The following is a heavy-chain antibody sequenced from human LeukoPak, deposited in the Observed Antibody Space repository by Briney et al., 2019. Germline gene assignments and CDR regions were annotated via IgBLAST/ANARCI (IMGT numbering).Heavy chain of an antibody. V-gene: IGHV3-30-3*01. CDR3: ARGGSGWYLGLDY. D-gene: IGHD6-13*01. Sequence: GRSLRLSCAASGFTFSSYAMHWVRQAPGKGLEWVAVISYDGSNKYYADSVKGRFTISRDNSKNTLYLQMNSLRAEDTAVYYCARGGSGWYLGLDYWGQGTLVTVSS. CDR1: GFTFSSYA. CDR2: ISYDGSNK. J-gene: IGHJ4*02.